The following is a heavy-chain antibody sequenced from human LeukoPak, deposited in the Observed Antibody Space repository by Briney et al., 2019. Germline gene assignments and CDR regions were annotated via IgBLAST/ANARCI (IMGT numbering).Heavy chain of an antibody. D-gene: IGHD6-19*01. CDR1: GFTFSSYG. J-gene: IGHJ4*02. CDR2: ISYDGSNK. V-gene: IGHV3-30*18. CDR3: AKHLIAVAGTPPPHRDY. Sequence: PGGSLRLSCAASGFTFSSYGMHWVRQAPGKGLEWVAVISYDGSNKYYADSVKGRFTISRDNSKNTLNLQMNSLRAEDTAVYYCAKHLIAVAGTPPPHRDYWGQGTLVTVSS.